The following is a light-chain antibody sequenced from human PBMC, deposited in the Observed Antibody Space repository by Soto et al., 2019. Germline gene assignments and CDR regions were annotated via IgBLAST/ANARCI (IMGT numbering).Light chain of an antibody. V-gene: IGKV1-12*01. J-gene: IGKJ4*01. Sequence: DIQMTQSPSSVSASVGDRVTITFRASQDISSYLAWYQHTPGKAPNLLIYAASILQSGVPSRFSGSGSGTDFTLTISNLQPEDFATYYCQQADSFPLTLGGGTKVEI. CDR2: AAS. CDR3: QQADSFPLT. CDR1: QDISSY.